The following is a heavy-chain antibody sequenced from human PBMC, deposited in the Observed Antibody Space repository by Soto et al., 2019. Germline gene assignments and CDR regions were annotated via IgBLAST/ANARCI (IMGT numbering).Heavy chain of an antibody. D-gene: IGHD2-8*01. CDR2: ISYSGST. CDR3: ARSAQWDGFDP. V-gene: IGHV4-31*03. J-gene: IGHJ3*01. Sequence: QVQLQESGPGLVRPSQTLSLTCTVSAGSISTINYYWSWIRQHPEKGLEWNGYISYSGSTLYHPSLKTRVTISLDTSKKQFSLTLTSVTAADTAVYYRARSAQWDGFDPWGQGTMVTVSS. CDR1: AGSISTINYY.